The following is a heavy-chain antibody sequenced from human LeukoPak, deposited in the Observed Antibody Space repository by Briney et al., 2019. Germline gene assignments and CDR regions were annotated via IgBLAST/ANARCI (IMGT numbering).Heavy chain of an antibody. CDR2: MNPNSGNT. D-gene: IGHD3-3*01. J-gene: IGHJ4*02. CDR1: GYTFTSYD. CDR3: ARGPQKTYDFWSGYYLWGAPQGDY. V-gene: IGHV1-8*01. Sequence: ASVKVSCKASGYTFTSYDINWVRQATGQGREWRGWMNPNSGNTGYAQKFQGRVTMTRNTSISTAYMELSSLRSEDTAVYYCARGPQKTYDFWSGYYLWGAPQGDYWGQGTLVTVSS.